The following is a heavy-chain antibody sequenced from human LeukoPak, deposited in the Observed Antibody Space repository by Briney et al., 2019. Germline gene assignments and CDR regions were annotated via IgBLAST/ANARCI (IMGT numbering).Heavy chain of an antibody. V-gene: IGHV6-1*01. J-gene: IGHJ5*02. CDR2: TYQRSNWYN. CDR1: GDRVANNYAA. CDR3: ARGGYSFGPFDP. D-gene: IGHD5-18*01. Sequence: SQTLSLTCAISGDRVANNYAAWNWIRRSPSRGLEWLGRTYQRSNWYNDYAVSVKSRITIRPDTSKNQFSLQLSSVTPDDTAVYYCARGGYSFGPFDPWGQGTLVTVSS.